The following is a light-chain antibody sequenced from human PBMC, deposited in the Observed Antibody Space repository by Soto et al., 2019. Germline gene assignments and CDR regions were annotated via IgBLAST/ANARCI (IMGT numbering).Light chain of an antibody. V-gene: IGLV6-57*01. CDR3: QSYDSTDQV. CDR1: RGSIASNF. J-gene: IGLJ3*02. Sequence: NFMLTQPNSVSESPGKTVTISCTRSRGSIASNFVQWFQQRPGTSPTTVIYEDDQRPSGVPDRFSGSVDSSSNSASLTISGLKTEDEADYYCQSYDSTDQVFGGGTKLTVL. CDR2: EDD.